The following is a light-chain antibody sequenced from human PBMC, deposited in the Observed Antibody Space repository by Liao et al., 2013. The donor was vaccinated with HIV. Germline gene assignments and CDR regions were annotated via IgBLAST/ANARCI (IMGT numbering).Light chain of an antibody. CDR3: QAWDSSTEV. Sequence: SYELTQPPSVSVSPGQTARITCSGDALPKQYAYWYQQKPGQAPVVVIYKDSERPSGIPERFSGSNSGNTATLTISGTQAMDEADYYCQAWDSSTEVFGTGTKVTVL. V-gene: IGLV3-25*02. CDR1: ALPKQY. J-gene: IGLJ1*01. CDR2: KDS.